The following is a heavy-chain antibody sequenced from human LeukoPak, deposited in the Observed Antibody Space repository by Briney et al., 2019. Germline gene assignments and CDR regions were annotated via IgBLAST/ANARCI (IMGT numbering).Heavy chain of an antibody. J-gene: IGHJ4*02. V-gene: IGHV3-23*01. Sequence: PGGSLRLSRAASGFTFSSYAMSWVRQAPGKGLEWVSAISGSGGSTYYADSVKGRFTISRDNSKNTLYLQMNSLRAEDTAVYYCAKLPEGYDSWGQFDYWGQGTLVTVSS. CDR2: ISGSGGST. CDR3: AKLPEGYDSWGQFDY. D-gene: IGHD5-12*01. CDR1: GFTFSSYA.